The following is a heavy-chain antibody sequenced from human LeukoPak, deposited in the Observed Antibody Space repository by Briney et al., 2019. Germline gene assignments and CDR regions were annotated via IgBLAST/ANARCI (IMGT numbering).Heavy chain of an antibody. CDR1: GFTIDSYA. CDR3: AKRGVVIRVILVGFHKEAYYFDC. CDR2: ISSGGTT. J-gene: IGHJ4*02. Sequence: PGGSLRLSCAASGFTIDSYAMSWVRQAPGRGLEWVSAISSGGTTYYADSVKGRFTISIDNPKNTMYLQMNSLRAEDTAVYFCAKRGVVIRVILVGFHKEAYYFDCWGQGALVTVSS. V-gene: IGHV3-23*01. D-gene: IGHD3-22*01.